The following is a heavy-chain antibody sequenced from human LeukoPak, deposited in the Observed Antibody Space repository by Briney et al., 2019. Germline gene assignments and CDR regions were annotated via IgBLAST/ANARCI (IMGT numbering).Heavy chain of an antibody. J-gene: IGHJ4*02. D-gene: IGHD2-21*01. V-gene: IGHV3-48*01. CDR1: GFTFSSYS. CDR2: ISSSSSTI. Sequence: GGSLRLSCAASGFTFSSYSMNWVRQAPGKGLEWVSYISSSSSTIYYADSVKGRFTISRDNAKNSLYLQMNSLRAEDTVLYYCAKDLRGEGGYWGQGTLVTVSS. CDR3: AKDLRGEGGY.